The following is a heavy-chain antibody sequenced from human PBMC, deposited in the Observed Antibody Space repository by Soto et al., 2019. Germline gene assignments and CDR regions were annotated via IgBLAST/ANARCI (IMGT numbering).Heavy chain of an antibody. CDR2: INPNTGGT. J-gene: IGHJ4*02. V-gene: IGHV1-2*02. Sequence: ASVKGSFNASGSTFTGHYMHWVRQAPGQGLEWMGWINPNTGGTNYAQKFQGRVTMTRDTSVSTAYMELSNLRSDDTTVYYCARGGYQLLYYFDYWGQGSLVTVSS. CDR3: ARGGYQLLYYFDY. D-gene: IGHD2-2*01. CDR1: GSTFTGHY.